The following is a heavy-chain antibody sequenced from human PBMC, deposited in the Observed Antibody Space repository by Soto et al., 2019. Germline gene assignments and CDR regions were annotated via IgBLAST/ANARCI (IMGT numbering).Heavy chain of an antibody. Sequence: GESLKISCKGSGYSFTSYWISWVRQMPGKGLEWMGRIDPSDSYTNYSPSFQGHVTISADKSISTAYLQWSSLKASDTAMYYCARQGMITRHEYDMDVWGQGTMVTVSS. V-gene: IGHV5-10-1*01. J-gene: IGHJ6*02. CDR3: ARQGMITRHEYDMDV. D-gene: IGHD3-16*01. CDR2: IDPSDSYT. CDR1: GYSFTSYW.